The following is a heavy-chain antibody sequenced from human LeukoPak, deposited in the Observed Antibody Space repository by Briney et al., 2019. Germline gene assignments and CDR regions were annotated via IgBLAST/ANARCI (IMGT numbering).Heavy chain of an antibody. CDR3: ARHGSGSYYNWVDP. D-gene: IGHD3-10*01. CDR1: GFTFSSYW. J-gene: IGHJ5*02. CDR2: VNSDGRST. V-gene: IGHV3-74*01. Sequence: PGGSLRLSCAASGFTFSSYWMHWVRQAPGKGLVWVSRVNSDGRSTTYADSVKGRFTISRDNAKNSLYLQMNSLRAEDTALYYCARHGSGSYYNWVDPWGQGTLVTVSS.